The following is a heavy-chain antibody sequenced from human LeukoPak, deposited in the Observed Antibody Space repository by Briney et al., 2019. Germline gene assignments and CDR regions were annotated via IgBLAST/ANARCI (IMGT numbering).Heavy chain of an antibody. Sequence: SQTLSLTCTVSGGSISSYYGSWMRQPPGKGLVWFGHINYSGSTNYNPSLESRVTISVDRSKNQFSLKLSSVTAAGAAVYYCVRDLTGAGFDPWGQRTLVTVSS. V-gene: IGHV4-59*01. CDR1: GGSISSYY. J-gene: IGHJ5*02. CDR3: VRDLTGAGFDP. CDR2: INYSGST. D-gene: IGHD3-10*01.